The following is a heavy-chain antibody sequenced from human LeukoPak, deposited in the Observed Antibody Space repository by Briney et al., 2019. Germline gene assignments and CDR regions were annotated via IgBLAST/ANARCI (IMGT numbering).Heavy chain of an antibody. CDR3: ASGTTYYYDINYMDV. J-gene: IGHJ6*03. CDR1: GFTFSSYS. CDR2: ISSSSSYI. Sequence: GESLRLSCAASGFTFSSYSMNWVRQAPGKGLEWVSSISSSSSYIYYADSVKGRFTISRDNAKNSLYLQMNSLRAEDTAVYYCASGTTYYYDINYMDVWGKGTTVTVSS. D-gene: IGHD3-22*01. V-gene: IGHV3-21*01.